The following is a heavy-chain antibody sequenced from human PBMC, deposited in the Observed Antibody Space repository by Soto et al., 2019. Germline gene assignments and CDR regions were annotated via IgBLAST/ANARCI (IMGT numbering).Heavy chain of an antibody. CDR1: GGSISSGGYY. CDR3: ARERLLLSLDY. D-gene: IGHD1-26*01. CDR2: IYYSGST. V-gene: IGHV4-31*03. Sequence: SETLSLTCPVSGGSISSGGYYWSWIRQHPGKGLEWIGYIYYSGSTYYNPSLKSRVTISVDTSKNQFSLKLSSVTAADTAVYYCARERLLLSLDYWGQGTLVTVSS. J-gene: IGHJ4*02.